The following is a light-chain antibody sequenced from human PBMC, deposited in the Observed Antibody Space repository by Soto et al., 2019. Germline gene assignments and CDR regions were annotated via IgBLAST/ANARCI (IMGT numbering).Light chain of an antibody. CDR1: QSVSSN. V-gene: IGKV3-15*01. CDR3: QQYNNWPPKT. Sequence: EIVMTQSPATLSVSPGERATLSCRASQSVSSNLAWYQQKPAQAPRLLIYGASTRATGIPARFSGSGSGREFTLTISSLQSEDFAVYYCQQYNNWPPKTFGQGTKVEIK. CDR2: GAS. J-gene: IGKJ1*01.